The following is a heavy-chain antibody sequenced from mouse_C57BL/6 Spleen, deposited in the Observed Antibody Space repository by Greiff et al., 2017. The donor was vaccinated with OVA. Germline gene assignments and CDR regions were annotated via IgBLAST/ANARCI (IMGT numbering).Heavy chain of an antibody. D-gene: IGHD4-1*01. CDR1: GFTFSDYG. CDR2: ISSGRSTI. Sequence: EVHLVESGGGLVKPGGSLKLSCAASGFTFSDYGMHWVRQAPEKGLEWVAYISSGRSTIYYADTVKGRFPITRYHAKSNLVLQMTSLRSEDTAMYYCARTAGTGYFDVWGTGTTVTFSS. CDR3: ARTAGTGYFDV. V-gene: IGHV5-17*01. J-gene: IGHJ1*03.